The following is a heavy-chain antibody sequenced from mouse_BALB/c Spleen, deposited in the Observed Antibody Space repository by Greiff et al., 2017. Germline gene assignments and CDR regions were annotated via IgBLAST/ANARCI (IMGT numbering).Heavy chain of an antibody. CDR1: GFTFSDYY. J-gene: IGHJ3*01. CDR3: ARDYYGSSWFAY. D-gene: IGHD1-1*01. Sequence: DVQLVESGGGLVKPGGSLKLSCAASGFTFSDYYMYWVRQTPEKRLEWVATISSGGSYTYYPDSVKGRFTISRDNAKNTLYLQMSSLKSEDTAMYYCARDYYGSSWFAYWGQGTLVTVSA. CDR2: ISSGGSYT. V-gene: IGHV5-4*02.